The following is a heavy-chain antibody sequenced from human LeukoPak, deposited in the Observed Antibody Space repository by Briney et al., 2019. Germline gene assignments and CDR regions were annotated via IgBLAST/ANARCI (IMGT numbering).Heavy chain of an antibody. Sequence: ASVKVSCKASGGTFSSYAISWVRQAPGQGLEWMGRIIPILGIANYAQKFQGRVTMTTDTSTSTAYMELRSLRSDDTAVYYCARDLVTTAYYFDYWGQGTLVTVSS. D-gene: IGHD4-17*01. CDR1: GGTFSSYA. CDR2: IIPILGIA. J-gene: IGHJ4*02. CDR3: ARDLVTTAYYFDY. V-gene: IGHV1-69*04.